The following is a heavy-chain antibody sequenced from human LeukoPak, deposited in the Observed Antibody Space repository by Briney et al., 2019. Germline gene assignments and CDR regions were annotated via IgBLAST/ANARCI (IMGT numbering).Heavy chain of an antibody. V-gene: IGHV4-4*02. CDR3: ARGSSFRGHVDY. D-gene: IGHD3-16*01. Sequence: PSETLSLTCAVSGGSISSSNWWSWVRQPPGKGLEWIGEIYHSGSTNYNPSLKSRVAISVDTSKNQFSLNLSSVTAADTAVYYCARGSSFRGHVDYWGQGTLVTVSS. J-gene: IGHJ4*02. CDR2: IYHSGST. CDR1: GGSISSSNW.